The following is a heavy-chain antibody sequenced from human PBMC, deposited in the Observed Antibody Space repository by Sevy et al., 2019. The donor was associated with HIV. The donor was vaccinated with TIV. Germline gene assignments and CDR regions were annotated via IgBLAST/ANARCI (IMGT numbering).Heavy chain of an antibody. CDR3: ARVAVEYCTDDCYHRFDY. D-gene: IGHD2-21*02. J-gene: IGHJ4*02. Sequence: GGSLRLSCAGSGFSFRTNGMHWVRQAPGKGLDWVAVISKNGDYKSYADSVKGRFTISRDDSKNTAYLQMNNLRTDDTAVYYCARVAVEYCTDDCYHRFDYWGQGTQVTVSS. CDR2: ISKNGDYK. CDR1: GFSFRTNG. V-gene: IGHV3-30*03.